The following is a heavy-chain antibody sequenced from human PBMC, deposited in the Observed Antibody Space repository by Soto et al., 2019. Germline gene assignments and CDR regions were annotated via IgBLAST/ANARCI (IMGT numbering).Heavy chain of an antibody. CDR1: GFTLSDYS. V-gene: IGHV3-48*02. D-gene: IGHD4-17*01. Sequence: EVQLVESGGGLVQPGGSLELSCAASGFTLSDYSMNWVRQAPGKGLEWISYISPKTGNTYYADSVTGRFVISRDKAKNSVSLQMNSLRDEDTAVYYCARSTYAYDYWGQGTLVSVSS. CDR2: ISPKTGNT. J-gene: IGHJ4*02. CDR3: ARSTYAYDY.